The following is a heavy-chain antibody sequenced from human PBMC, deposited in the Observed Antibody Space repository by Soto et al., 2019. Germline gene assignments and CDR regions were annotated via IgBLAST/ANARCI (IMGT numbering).Heavy chain of an antibody. V-gene: IGHV3-30*18. CDR1: GFTFSSYG. Sequence: GGSLRLSCAASGFTFSSYGMHWVRQAPGKGLEWVAVISYDGSNKYYADSVKGRFTISRDNSKNTLYLQMNSLRAEDTAVYYCAKGMYYDFWSGPEGENDGMDVWGQGTTVTVSS. D-gene: IGHD3-3*01. CDR3: AKGMYYDFWSGPEGENDGMDV. J-gene: IGHJ6*02. CDR2: ISYDGSNK.